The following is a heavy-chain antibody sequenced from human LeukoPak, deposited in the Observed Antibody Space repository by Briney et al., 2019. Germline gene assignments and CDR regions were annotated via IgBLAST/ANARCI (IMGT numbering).Heavy chain of an antibody. J-gene: IGHJ4*02. CDR2: ISSRSSTI. CDR1: GFTFSSYS. CDR3: ARKGGPLGPPFDN. Sequence: GGSLRLSCAASGFTFSSYSMNWVRQAPGKGLEWVSYISSRSSTIYYADSVKGRFTISRDNATNSLYLQMNSLRAEDTAVYYCARKGGPLGPPFDNWGQGTLVTSPQ. V-gene: IGHV3-48*04. D-gene: IGHD7-27*01.